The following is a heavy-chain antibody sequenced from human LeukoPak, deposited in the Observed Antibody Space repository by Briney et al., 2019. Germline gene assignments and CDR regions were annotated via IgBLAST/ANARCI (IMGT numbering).Heavy chain of an antibody. V-gene: IGHV3-33*01. D-gene: IGHD6-19*01. CDR2: IWYDGSNK. Sequence: GGSLRLSCAASGFTFSSYGMHWVRQAPGKGLEWVAVIWYDGSNKYYADSVKGRFTISRDNPKNTLYLQMNSLRAEDTAVYYCAREVGTQWLVLFDYWGQGTLVTVSS. CDR1: GFTFSSYG. CDR3: AREVGTQWLVLFDY. J-gene: IGHJ4*02.